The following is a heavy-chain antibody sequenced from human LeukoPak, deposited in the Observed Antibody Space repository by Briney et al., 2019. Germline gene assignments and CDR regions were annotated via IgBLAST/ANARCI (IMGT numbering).Heavy chain of an antibody. CDR2: IKQDGSKK. Sequence: GGSLRLSCAASGFNFSTYCMSWVRQAPGKGLEWVANIKQDGSKKYYVDSVKGRFTISRDNAKNSLFLQMNSLRAEDTALYYCSGGNSFDYWGQGTLVTVSS. V-gene: IGHV3-7*05. D-gene: IGHD4-23*01. J-gene: IGHJ4*02. CDR1: GFNFSTYC. CDR3: SGGNSFDY.